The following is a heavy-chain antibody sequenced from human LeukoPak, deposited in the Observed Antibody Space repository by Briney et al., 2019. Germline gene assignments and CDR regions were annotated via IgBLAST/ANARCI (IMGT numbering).Heavy chain of an antibody. D-gene: IGHD1-26*01. Sequence: GGSLRLSCSASGFSFRTYWMSRVRQAPGKGLEWVASITQDGSEKYYVDSVKGRFTISRDNAKNSLYLQMNSLRAEDTAVYYCARDRWGLIGGDLWGRGTLVTVSS. V-gene: IGHV3-7*04. CDR1: GFSFRTYW. J-gene: IGHJ4*02. CDR2: ITQDGSEK. CDR3: ARDRWGLIGGDL.